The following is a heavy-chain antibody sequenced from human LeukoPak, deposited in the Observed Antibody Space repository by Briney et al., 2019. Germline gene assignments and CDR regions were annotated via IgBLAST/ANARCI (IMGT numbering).Heavy chain of an antibody. CDR3: VRGAGYSGFDP. V-gene: IGHV4-59*11. D-gene: IGHD1-26*01. CDR1: GGSISSLY. J-gene: IGHJ5*02. Sequence: SETLSLTCSVSGGSISSLYWSWIRQPPGKGLEWIGYIFSSGTTNYNPSLKSRVTISVDTSKNQFSLKLSSVTAADTAVYYCVRGAGYSGFDPWGQGTLVTVSS. CDR2: IFSSGTT.